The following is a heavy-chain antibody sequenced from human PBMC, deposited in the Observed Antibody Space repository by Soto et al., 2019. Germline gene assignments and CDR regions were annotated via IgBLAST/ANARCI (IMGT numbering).Heavy chain of an antibody. CDR1: GFTFGDYA. V-gene: IGHV3-49*04. CDR2: IRSKAYGGTT. D-gene: IGHD5-18*01. CDR3: TRDRIQLWVRDWFDP. J-gene: IGHJ5*02. Sequence: GGSLRLSCTASGFTFGDYAMSWVRQAPGKGLEWVGFIRSKAYGGTTEYAASVKGRFTISRDDSKSIAYLQMNSLKTEDTAVYYCTRDRIQLWVRDWFDPWGQGTRVTVSS.